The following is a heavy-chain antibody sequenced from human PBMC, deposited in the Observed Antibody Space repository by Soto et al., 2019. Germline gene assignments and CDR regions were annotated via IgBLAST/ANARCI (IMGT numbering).Heavy chain of an antibody. J-gene: IGHJ6*02. CDR3: ARVATTGTTSRYCAMDV. Sequence: EVQLVESGGGLVKPGGSLRLSCAASGFTFSSYSMNWVRQAPGKGLEWVSSISSSSSYIYYADSVKGRFTISRDNAKNTLYLQMNSLRAEHTAMYYCARVATTGTTSRYCAMDVWGQGTTVTVSS. CDR2: ISSSSSYI. CDR1: GFTFSSYS. V-gene: IGHV3-21*01. D-gene: IGHD1-1*01.